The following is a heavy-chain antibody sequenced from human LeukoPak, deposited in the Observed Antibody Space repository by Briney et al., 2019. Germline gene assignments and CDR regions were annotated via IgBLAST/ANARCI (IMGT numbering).Heavy chain of an antibody. CDR2: LSYDGSSK. CDR1: GFTFSTFA. D-gene: IGHD3-22*01. V-gene: IGHV3-30*04. CDR3: AKDLEATYYYDSSGYSYVGY. J-gene: IGHJ4*02. Sequence: SGGSLRLSCAASGFTFSTFAMHWVRQAPGKGLEWVAILSYDGSSKYYADSVKGRFTISRDNSKKTLYLQMNSLRAEDTAVYYCAKDLEATYYYDSSGYSYVGYWGQGTLVTVSS.